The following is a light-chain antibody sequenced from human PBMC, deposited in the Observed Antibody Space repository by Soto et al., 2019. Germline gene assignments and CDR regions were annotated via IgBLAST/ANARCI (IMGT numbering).Light chain of an antibody. Sequence: QSVLTQPPSVSEAPRQRVTISCSGSSSNIGNNAVNWYQQLPGKAPKLLIYYDDLLPSGVSDRFSGSKSGTSASLAISGLQSEDEAEYYCAAWDDSLNGPVFGTGTKLTVL. CDR1: SSNIGNNA. J-gene: IGLJ1*01. CDR3: AAWDDSLNGPV. CDR2: YDD. V-gene: IGLV1-36*01.